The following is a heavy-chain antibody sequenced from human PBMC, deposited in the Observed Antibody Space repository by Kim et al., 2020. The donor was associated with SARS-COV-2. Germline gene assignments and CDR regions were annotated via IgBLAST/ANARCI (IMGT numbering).Heavy chain of an antibody. CDR2: INAGNGNT. CDR1: GYTFTSYA. V-gene: IGHV1-3*01. Sequence: ASVKVSCKASGYTFTSYAMHWVRQAPGQRLEWMGWINAGNGNTKYSQKFQGRVTITRDTSASTAYMELSSLRSEDTAVYYCARNRIPILTDVLYYYGMDVWGQGTTVTVSS. D-gene: IGHD3-9*01. CDR3: ARNRIPILTDVLYYYGMDV. J-gene: IGHJ6*02.